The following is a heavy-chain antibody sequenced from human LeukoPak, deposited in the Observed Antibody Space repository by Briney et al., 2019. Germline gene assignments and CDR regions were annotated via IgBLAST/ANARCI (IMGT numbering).Heavy chain of an antibody. D-gene: IGHD4-23*01. V-gene: IGHV1-2*02. J-gene: IGHJ3*02. CDR1: GYTFTGYY. CDR2: INPNSGGT. Sequence: ASVKVSCKASGYTFTGYYMHWVRQAPGQGLEWMGWINPNSGGTNYAQKFQGRVTMTRDTSISTAYMELSRLRSDDTAVYYCARDHDYGGNLGAFDIWGQGTMVTVSS. CDR3: ARDHDYGGNLGAFDI.